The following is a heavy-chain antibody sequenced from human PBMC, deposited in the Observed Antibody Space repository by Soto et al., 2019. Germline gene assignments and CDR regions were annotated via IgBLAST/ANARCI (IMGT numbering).Heavy chain of an antibody. V-gene: IGHV1-18*01. J-gene: IGHJ6*02. CDR2: ISAYNGNT. Sequence: QVQLVQSGAEVKKPGASVKVSCKASGYTFTSYGISWVRQAPGQGLEWMGWISAYNGNTNYAQKPQGRVTMTTDTSTSTAYMELRSLRSDDTAVYYCARAENGVVNEYYYYYGMDVWGQGTTVTVSS. CDR1: GYTFTSYG. D-gene: IGHD3-3*01. CDR3: ARAENGVVNEYYYYYGMDV.